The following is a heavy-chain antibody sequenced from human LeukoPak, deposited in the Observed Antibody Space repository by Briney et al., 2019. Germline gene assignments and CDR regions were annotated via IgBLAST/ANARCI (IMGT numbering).Heavy chain of an antibody. CDR2: IIPIFGTA. Sequence: SVKVSCKASGGTFSSYAISWVRQAPGQGLEWMGRIIPIFGTANYAQKFQGRATITTDESTSTAYMELSSLRSEDTAVYYCAKDVKAGSGDYYFDYWGQGTLVTVSS. V-gene: IGHV1-69*05. CDR1: GGTFSSYA. D-gene: IGHD3-3*01. J-gene: IGHJ4*02. CDR3: AKDVKAGSGDYYFDY.